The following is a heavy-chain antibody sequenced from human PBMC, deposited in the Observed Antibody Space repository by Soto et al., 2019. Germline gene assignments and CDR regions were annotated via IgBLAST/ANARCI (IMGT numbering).Heavy chain of an antibody. V-gene: IGHV1-18*01. J-gene: IGHJ6*02. D-gene: IGHD3-3*01. Sequence: QVQLVQSGAEVKKPGASVKVSCKASGYTFTSYGISWVRQAPGQGLEWMGWISAYNGNTNYAQKLQGRVTMTTDTSTSTAYMELRSLRSDDTAVYYCARLGDFWSGYSGRIYYYYGMDVWGQGTTVTVSS. CDR1: GYTFTSYG. CDR2: ISAYNGNT. CDR3: ARLGDFWSGYSGRIYYYYGMDV.